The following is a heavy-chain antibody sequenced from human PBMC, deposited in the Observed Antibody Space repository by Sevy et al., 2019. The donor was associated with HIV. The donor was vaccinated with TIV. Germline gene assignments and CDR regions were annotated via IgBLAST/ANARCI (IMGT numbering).Heavy chain of an antibody. J-gene: IGHJ1*01. CDR1: GGTFRQFP. D-gene: IGHD3-3*01. CDR2: IIPIFATV. CDR3: ARSLYYDFWSGYWLQH. Sequence: ASVKVSCKASGGTFRQFPISWVRQAPGQGLEWMGGIIPIFATVNYAEKFQGRVTMTTDTSTSTAYMELRSLRSDDTAVYYCARSLYYDFWSGYWLQHWGQGTLVTVSS. V-gene: IGHV1-69*05.